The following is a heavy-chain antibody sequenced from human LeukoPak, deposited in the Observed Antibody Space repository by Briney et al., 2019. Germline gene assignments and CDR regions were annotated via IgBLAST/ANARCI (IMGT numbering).Heavy chain of an antibody. Sequence: SETLSLTCTVSGGSISSSSYYWGWIRQPPGKGLEWIGSIYYSGSTYYNPSLKSRVTISVDTSKNQFSLKLSSVTAADTAVYYCARGGAPIFGPGPNWFDPWGQGTLVTVSS. CDR2: IYYSGST. CDR3: ARGGAPIFGPGPNWFDP. J-gene: IGHJ5*02. CDR1: GGSISSSSYY. D-gene: IGHD3-3*01. V-gene: IGHV4-39*07.